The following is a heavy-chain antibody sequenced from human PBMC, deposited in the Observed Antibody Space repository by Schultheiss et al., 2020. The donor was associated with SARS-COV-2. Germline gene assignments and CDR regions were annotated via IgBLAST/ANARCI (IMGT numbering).Heavy chain of an antibody. CDR3: ARSNGLSHHFDY. J-gene: IGHJ4*02. CDR1: GDSISTYY. D-gene: IGHD4-11*01. V-gene: IGHV4-59*12. CDR2: FYYSGST. Sequence: SETLSLTCTVSGDSISTYYWSWIRQPPGKGLEWIGYFYYSGSTNYNPSLNSRVTISVDTSKNQFSLKLSSVTAADTAVYYCARSNGLSHHFDYWGQGTLVTGSS.